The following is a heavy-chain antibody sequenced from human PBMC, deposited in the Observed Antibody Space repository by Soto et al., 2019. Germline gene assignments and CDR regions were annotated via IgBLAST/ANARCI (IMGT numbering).Heavy chain of an antibody. V-gene: IGHV3-23*01. D-gene: IGHD3-3*01. CDR1: GFTFSSYA. CDR3: AKDRVLRFLECPGFDY. Sequence: HPGGSLRLSCAASGFTFSSYAMSWVRQAPGKGLEWVSAISGSGGSTYYADSVKGRFTISRDNSKNTLYLQMNSLRAEDTAVYYCAKDRVLRFLECPGFDYWGQGTLVTVSS. J-gene: IGHJ4*02. CDR2: ISGSGGST.